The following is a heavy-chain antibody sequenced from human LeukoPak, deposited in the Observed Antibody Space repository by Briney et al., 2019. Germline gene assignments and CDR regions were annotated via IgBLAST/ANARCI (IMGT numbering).Heavy chain of an antibody. CDR1: GFTFSSYA. D-gene: IGHD2-15*01. CDR3: AKGSTKAYCSGGSCYRSIYYMDV. V-gene: IGHV3-23*01. CDR2: ISGSGGST. J-gene: IGHJ6*03. Sequence: GGSLRLSCAASGFTFSSYAMSWVRQAPGKGLEWVSAISGSGGSTYYADSVKGRFTISRDNSKNTLYLQMNSLRAEDTAVYYCAKGSTKAYCSGGSCYRSIYYMDVWGKGTTVTVSS.